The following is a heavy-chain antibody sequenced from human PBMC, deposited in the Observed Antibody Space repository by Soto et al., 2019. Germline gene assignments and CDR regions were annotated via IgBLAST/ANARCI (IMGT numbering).Heavy chain of an antibody. Sequence: SETLSLPCAVSGYSISSGYYWGWIRQPPGKGLEWIGSIYHSGSTYYNPSLKSRVTISVDTSKNQFSLKLSSVTAADTAVYYCAGELNWAVDYCGQGSLDIDS. J-gene: IGHJ4*02. D-gene: IGHD1-7*01. CDR1: GYSISSGYY. CDR3: AGELNWAVDY. V-gene: IGHV4-38-2*01. CDR2: IYHSGST.